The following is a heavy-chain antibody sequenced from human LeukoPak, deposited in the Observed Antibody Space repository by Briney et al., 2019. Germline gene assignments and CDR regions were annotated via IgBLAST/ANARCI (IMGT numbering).Heavy chain of an antibody. J-gene: IGHJ4*02. D-gene: IGHD6-13*01. V-gene: IGHV1-2*02. CDR1: GYTFTGYY. CDR3: ARGYSSPVPNFDY. CDR2: INPNNGGT. Sequence: ASVKVSCKASGYTFTGYYMHWVRRAPGQGLEWMGWINPNNGGTSYAQKFQGRVTMTRDTSITTAYMELPSLTSDDTAVYYCARGYSSPVPNFDYWGQGTLVTVSS.